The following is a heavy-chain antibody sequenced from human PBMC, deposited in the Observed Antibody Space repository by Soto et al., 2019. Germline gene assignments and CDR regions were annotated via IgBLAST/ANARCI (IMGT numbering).Heavy chain of an antibody. Sequence: QVQLEQSGAEVKKPGSSVKVSCKASGGTLSDHGVAWLRQAPGQGLEWMGGTIPVFNTAKYAQKFQGRVTVTAYKFTNIAYMELSSLRSEDTAFYFCARGVYGSGNYYTGPSAFDIWGQGTMVIASS. CDR3: ARGVYGSGNYYTGPSAFDI. D-gene: IGHD3-10*01. CDR2: TIPVFNTA. CDR1: GGTLSDHG. V-gene: IGHV1-69*06. J-gene: IGHJ3*02.